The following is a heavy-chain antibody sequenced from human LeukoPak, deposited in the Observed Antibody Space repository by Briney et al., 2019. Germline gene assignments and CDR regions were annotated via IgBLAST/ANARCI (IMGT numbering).Heavy chain of an antibody. Sequence: GGSLRLSCAASGFTFSSYAMSWVRQAPGKGLEWVSAISGSGGSTYYADSVKGRFTISRDNSKNTLYLQMNSLRAEDTAVYYCAKDGSYGFRELSSGPYFDYWGQGTLVTVSS. CDR3: AKDGSYGFRELSSGPYFDY. CDR2: ISGSGGST. D-gene: IGHD3-10*01. J-gene: IGHJ4*02. CDR1: GFTFSSYA. V-gene: IGHV3-23*01.